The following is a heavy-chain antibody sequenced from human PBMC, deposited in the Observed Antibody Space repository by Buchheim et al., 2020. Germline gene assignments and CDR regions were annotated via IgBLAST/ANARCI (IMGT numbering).Heavy chain of an antibody. D-gene: IGHD2/OR15-2a*01. Sequence: EVYLVESGGGLVQPGGSLRLSCAASGFTVRNYWMNWVRQAPGKGLEWVANINEDGTEKYYVDSVKGRFTISRDNAMSSVYLQMSSLRVEDTAVYYCAKHSIPWGQGT. V-gene: IGHV3-7*03. CDR3: AKHSIP. CDR1: GFTVRNYW. J-gene: IGHJ5*02. CDR2: INEDGTEK.